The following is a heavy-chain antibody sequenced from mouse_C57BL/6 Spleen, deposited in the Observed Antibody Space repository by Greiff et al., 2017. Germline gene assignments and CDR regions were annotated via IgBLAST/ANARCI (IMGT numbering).Heavy chain of an antibody. CDR1: GYTFTGYW. CDR3: ARSAYDKEAWFAY. CDR2: ILPGSGST. J-gene: IGHJ3*01. Sequence: QVQLQQSGAELMKPGASVKLSCKATGYTFTGYWIEWVKQRPGHGLEWIGEILPGSGSTNYNEKFKGKATFTSDTSSNTAYMQLSSLTTVDSAIXYCARSAYDKEAWFAYWGQGTLVTVSA. V-gene: IGHV1-9*01. D-gene: IGHD2-12*01.